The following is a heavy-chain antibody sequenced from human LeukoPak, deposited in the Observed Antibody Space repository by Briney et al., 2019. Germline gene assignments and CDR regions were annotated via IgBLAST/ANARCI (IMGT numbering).Heavy chain of an antibody. V-gene: IGHV3-33*01. CDR2: IWYDGSNK. Sequence: GGSLRLSCAASGFTFSSYGMHWVRQAPGKGLEWVAVIWYDGSNKYYADSVKGRFTISRDNSKNTLYLQMNSLRAEDTAVYYCARDTRRYCSSTSCPNAFDIWGQGTMVTVSS. CDR3: ARDTRRYCSSTSCPNAFDI. D-gene: IGHD2-2*01. CDR1: GFTFSSYG. J-gene: IGHJ3*02.